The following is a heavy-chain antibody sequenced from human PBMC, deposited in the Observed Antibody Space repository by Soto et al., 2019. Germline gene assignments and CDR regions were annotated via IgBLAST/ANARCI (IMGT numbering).Heavy chain of an antibody. CDR3: ARYRGSYNSNDDNYFYCMEV. V-gene: IGHV3-33*01. CDR2: IWYDGSNK. Sequence: GGSLRLSCAASGFTFSSYGMHWVRQAPGKGLEWVAVIWYDGSNKYYADSVKGRFNISRDNSKNTLYLQMNRMRAEDTAVYYCARYRGSYNSNDDNYFYCMEVLGQETTVAVSS. D-gene: IGHD1-1*01. J-gene: IGHJ6*02. CDR1: GFTFSSYG.